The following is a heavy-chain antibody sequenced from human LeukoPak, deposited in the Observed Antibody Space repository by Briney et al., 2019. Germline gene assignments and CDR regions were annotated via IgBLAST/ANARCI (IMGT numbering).Heavy chain of an antibody. V-gene: IGHV3-15*01. CDR1: GLTFKNAW. CDR3: TTERGYSGYDN. J-gene: IGHJ4*02. D-gene: IGHD5-12*01. CDR2: IKSKTDGGTA. Sequence: PGGSLRLSCAASGLTFKNAWMSWVRQGPGKGLEWVGRIKSKTDGGTADHATPVEGRLTISRDDSKNTLYLQMNSLKTEDTAVYYCTTERGYSGYDNWGQGTLVTVSS.